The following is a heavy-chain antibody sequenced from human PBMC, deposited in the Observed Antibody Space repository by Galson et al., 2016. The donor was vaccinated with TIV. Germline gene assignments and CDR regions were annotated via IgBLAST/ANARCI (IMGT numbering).Heavy chain of an antibody. Sequence: SLRLSCAASGFTFSSYALNWVRQAPGKGLEWVSSISATAGSTYYADSAKGRFTISRDNSKNTLYLQMNSLRAEGSAVYYCAKPFSTLVPVSGFFDFLGQGTRVTASS. J-gene: IGHJ4*02. CDR3: AKPFSTLVPVSGFFDF. CDR1: GFTFSSYA. D-gene: IGHD6-19*01. V-gene: IGHV3-23*01. CDR2: ISATAGST.